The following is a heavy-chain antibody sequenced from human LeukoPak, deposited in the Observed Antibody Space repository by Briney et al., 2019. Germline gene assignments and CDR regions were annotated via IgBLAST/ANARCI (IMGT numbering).Heavy chain of an antibody. CDR1: GGTLSSYA. CDR2: IIPIFGIA. J-gene: IGHJ4*02. Sequence: GASVKVSCKASGGTLSSYAISWVRQAPGQGLEWMGRIIPIFGIANYAQKFQGRVTITADKSTSTAYMELSSLRSEDTAVYYCPRGDDYGDYWGQGTLVTVSS. CDR3: PRGDDYGDY. V-gene: IGHV1-69*04.